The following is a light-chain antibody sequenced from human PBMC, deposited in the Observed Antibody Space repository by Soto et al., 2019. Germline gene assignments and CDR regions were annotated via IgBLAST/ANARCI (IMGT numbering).Light chain of an antibody. J-gene: IGKJ1*01. CDR3: QQRNDWPWT. Sequence: IVLTQSPRTLSSSPGEKATLSCRASQSVGSYLAWYQQKPGQAPRLLIYDTSDRATGVPARFSGSGSGTDFTLTISSLEPEDFAVYYCQQRNDWPWTFGQGAKVDIK. V-gene: IGKV3-11*01. CDR1: QSVGSY. CDR2: DTS.